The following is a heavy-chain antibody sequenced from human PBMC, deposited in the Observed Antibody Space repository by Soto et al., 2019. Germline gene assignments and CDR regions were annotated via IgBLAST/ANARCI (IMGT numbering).Heavy chain of an antibody. J-gene: IGHJ4*02. V-gene: IGHV3-30*04. CDR2: ILYDGSDK. CDR3: ARGGRLRHFDY. CDR1: GFTFSSYA. D-gene: IGHD5-12*01. Sequence: QVQVVESGGGVVQPGRALRLSCAASGFTFSSYAMHWVRQAPGKGLEWVAIILYDGSDKYYADSVKGRFTISRDNSKNTLYLQMNSLRTEDTAVYYCARGGRLRHFDYWGQGTLVTVSS.